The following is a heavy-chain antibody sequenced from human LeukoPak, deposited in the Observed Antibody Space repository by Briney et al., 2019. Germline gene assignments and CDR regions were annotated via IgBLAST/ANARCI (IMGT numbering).Heavy chain of an antibody. J-gene: IGHJ6*02. V-gene: IGHV1-8*01. CDR1: GYTFTSYD. D-gene: IGHD6-13*01. Sequence: ASVKVSCKASGYTFTSYDINWVRQATGQGLEWMGWMNPNSGNTGYAQKFQGRVTMTRNTSISTAYMELSSLRSEDTAVYYCARYSSSWYFYYYYGMDVWGQGTTVAVSS. CDR2: MNPNSGNT. CDR3: ARYSSSWYFYYYYGMDV.